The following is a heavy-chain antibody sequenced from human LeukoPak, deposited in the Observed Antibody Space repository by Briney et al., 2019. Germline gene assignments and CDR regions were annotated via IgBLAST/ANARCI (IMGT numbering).Heavy chain of an antibody. J-gene: IGHJ4*02. CDR3: AQRRGGIQLWGD. CDR2: IRYGGNT. V-gene: IGHV4-39*01. D-gene: IGHD5-18*01. CDR1: GGSIITTDDY. Sequence: KSSETLSLTCTVSGGSIITTDDYWGWIRQPPVQGLEWIATIRYGGNTYHNPSLKSRVAISVDTSKNQLSLKMTSVTAADTAVYYCAQRRGGIQLWGDWGQGTLVPVSS.